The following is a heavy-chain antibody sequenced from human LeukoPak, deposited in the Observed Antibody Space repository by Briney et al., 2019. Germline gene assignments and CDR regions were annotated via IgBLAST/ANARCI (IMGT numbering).Heavy chain of an antibody. CDR1: GGSISSYY. D-gene: IGHD2-15*01. CDR3: AREYCSGGSCYFDY. Sequence: PSETLSLTCTASGGSISSYYWSWIRQPAGKGLERIGRIYTSGSTNYNPSLKSRVTMSVDTSKNQFSLKLSSVTAADTAVYYCAREYCSGGSCYFDYWGQGTLVTVSS. J-gene: IGHJ4*02. CDR2: IYTSGST. V-gene: IGHV4-4*07.